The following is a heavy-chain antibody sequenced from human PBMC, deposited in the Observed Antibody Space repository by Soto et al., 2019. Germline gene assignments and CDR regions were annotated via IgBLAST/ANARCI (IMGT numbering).Heavy chain of an antibody. V-gene: IGHV3-23*01. CDR3: AKDPRIAAAGTGWFDP. CDR2: ISGSGGST. Sequence: GSLRLSCAASGFTFSSYAMSWVRQAPGKGLEWVSAISGSGGSTYYADSVKGRFTISRDNSKNTLYLQMNSLRAEDTAVYYCAKDPRIAAAGTGWFDPWGQGTLVTVSS. J-gene: IGHJ5*02. CDR1: GFTFSSYA. D-gene: IGHD6-13*01.